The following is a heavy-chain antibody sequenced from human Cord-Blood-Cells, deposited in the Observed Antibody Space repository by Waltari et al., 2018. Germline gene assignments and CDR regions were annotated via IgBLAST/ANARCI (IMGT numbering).Heavy chain of an antibody. J-gene: IGHJ3*02. CDR3: ARENSSSSDAVDI. CDR2: SCADNGKT. V-gene: IGHV1-18*04. D-gene: IGHD6-6*01. Sequence: QVQLVQSGAEVKKPGASVQVSCKASGYTFTSHGISWVRQSPGQGLEWMGWSCADNGKTNYAQKLQGRVTMTTDTATSTAYMELRSLRSDDTAVYYCARENSSSSDAVDIGGQGTMVTVSS. CDR1: GYTFTSHG.